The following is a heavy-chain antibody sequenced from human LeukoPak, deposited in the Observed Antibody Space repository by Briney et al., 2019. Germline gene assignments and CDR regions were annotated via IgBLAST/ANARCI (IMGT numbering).Heavy chain of an antibody. CDR2: IYYSGST. J-gene: IGHJ5*02. CDR1: GGSIRSSDYY. V-gene: IGHV4-39*07. CDR3: ARAVRRSSNLDNSWFDP. D-gene: IGHD1-20*01. Sequence: SETLSLTCTVSGGSIRSSDYYWGWIRQPPGKGLEWIGNIYYSGSTYYNPSLKSRVTISVDTSKNQFSLKLSSVTAADTAVYYCARAVRRSSNLDNSWFDPWGQGTLVTVSS.